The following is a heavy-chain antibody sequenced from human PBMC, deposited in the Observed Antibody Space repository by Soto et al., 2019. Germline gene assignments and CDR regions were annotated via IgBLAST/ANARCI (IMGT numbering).Heavy chain of an antibody. V-gene: IGHV4-59*01. CDR2: IYYSGST. CDR1: GGSISSYY. Sequence: QVQLQESGPGLVKPSETLSLTCTVSGGSISSYYWSWIRQPPGKGLEWIGYIYYSGSTTYNPSLKSGVTMSGEKSKTQCPLTLGSVTAAYTAVYGCAMSGIAGRPPPNWFDPWGQGTLVTVSS. D-gene: IGHD6-6*01. J-gene: IGHJ5*02. CDR3: AMSGIAGRPPPNWFDP.